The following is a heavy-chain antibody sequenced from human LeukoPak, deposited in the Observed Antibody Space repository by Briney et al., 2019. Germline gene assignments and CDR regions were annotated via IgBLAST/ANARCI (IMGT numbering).Heavy chain of an antibody. CDR2: INHSGST. Sequence: SETLSLTCAVYGGSFSGYYWSWIRQPPGKGLEWIGEINHSGSTNYNPSLKSRVTISVDTSKNQFSLKLSSVTAADTAVYYCARTPESVLSHYYMDVWGKGTTVTVSS. CDR3: ARTPESVLSHYYMDV. CDR1: GGSFSGYY. D-gene: IGHD1-14*01. J-gene: IGHJ6*03. V-gene: IGHV4-34*01.